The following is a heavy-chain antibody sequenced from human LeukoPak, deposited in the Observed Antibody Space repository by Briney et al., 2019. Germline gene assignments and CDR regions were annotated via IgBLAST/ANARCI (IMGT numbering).Heavy chain of an antibody. D-gene: IGHD3-22*01. Sequence: GGSLRLSCAASGFTFSSYDMHWVRQATGKGLEWVSAIGTAGDTYYPGSVKGRYTISRENAKNSLYLQMNSLRAGDTAVYYCARGGDYDSSGSIDYWGQGTLVTVSS. CDR2: IGTAGDT. V-gene: IGHV3-13*01. CDR1: GFTFSSYD. J-gene: IGHJ4*02. CDR3: ARGGDYDSSGSIDY.